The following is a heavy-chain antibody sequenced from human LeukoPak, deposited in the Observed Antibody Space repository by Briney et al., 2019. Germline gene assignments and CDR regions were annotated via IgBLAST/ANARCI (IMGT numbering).Heavy chain of an antibody. J-gene: IGHJ4*02. CDR1: GGSISSGGYS. CDR2: IYHSVST. Sequence: SQTLSLTCAVSGGSISSGGYSWSWIRQPPGKGLEWIGYIYHSVSTYYNPSLKSRVTISEDRSKNQFSLKLSSVTAADTAVYYCARVRHGKLRYIDYWGQGTLVTVSS. CDR3: ARVRHGKLRYIDY. V-gene: IGHV4-30-2*01. D-gene: IGHD3-9*01.